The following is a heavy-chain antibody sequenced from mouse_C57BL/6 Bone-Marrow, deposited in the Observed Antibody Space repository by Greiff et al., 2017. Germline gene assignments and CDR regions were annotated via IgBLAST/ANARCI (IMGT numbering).Heavy chain of an antibody. CDR1: GYTFTSYW. V-gene: IGHV1-52*01. D-gene: IGHD1-1*02. CDR3: ARVNYHSYYSMYY. CDR2: IDPYSSNT. J-gene: IGHJ4*01. Sequence: QVQLQQPGAELVKPGSSVKLSFTASGYTFTSYWMHWVQQRPIQGLEWIGNIDPYSSNTHYNDPFKSKATLTVDKSASTAYMQLSSLTSEDSAVYYCARVNYHSYYSMYYWGQGTSVTVSS.